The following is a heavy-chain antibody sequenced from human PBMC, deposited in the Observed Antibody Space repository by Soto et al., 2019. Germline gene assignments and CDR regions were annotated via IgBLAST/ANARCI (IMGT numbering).Heavy chain of an antibody. Sequence: ASVKVSCKASGYTFTSYAMHWVRQAPGQRLEWMGWINAGNGNTKYSQKFQGRVTITRDTSASTAYMELSSLRSEDTAVYYCARDLHGDYDFYWYFDLWGRGTLVTVSS. CDR1: GYTFTSYA. D-gene: IGHD4-17*01. CDR2: INAGNGNT. J-gene: IGHJ2*01. V-gene: IGHV1-3*01. CDR3: ARDLHGDYDFYWYFDL.